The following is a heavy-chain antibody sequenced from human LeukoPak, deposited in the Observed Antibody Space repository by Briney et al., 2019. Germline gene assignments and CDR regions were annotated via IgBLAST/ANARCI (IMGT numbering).Heavy chain of an antibody. CDR1: GYSFTSYW. J-gene: IGHJ6*03. V-gene: IGHV5-51*01. D-gene: IGHD6-13*01. CDR3: ATNSHVLNSSSWSKNYYYYMDV. CDR2: IYPGDSDT. Sequence: GESLKISCKGSGYSFTSYWIGWVRQMPGKGLEWMGIIYPGDSDTRYSPSFQGQVTISADKSISTAYLQWSSLKASDTAMYYCATNSHVLNSSSWSKNYYYYMDVWGKGTTVTVSS.